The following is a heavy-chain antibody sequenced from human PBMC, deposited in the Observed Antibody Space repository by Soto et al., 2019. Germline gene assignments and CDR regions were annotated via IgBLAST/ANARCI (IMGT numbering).Heavy chain of an antibody. CDR1: GYTFTSYG. D-gene: IGHD3-3*01. CDR3: ARSYSFGVLRFLEWLRLDP. J-gene: IGHJ5*02. CDR2: ISAYNGNT. V-gene: IGHV1-18*01. Sequence: QVHLVQSGAEVKKPGASVKVSCKASGYTFTSYGISWVRQAPGQGLEWMGWISAYNGNTNYAQKLQGRVTMTTDTSTSTAYMELRSLRSDDTAVYYCARSYSFGVLRFLEWLRLDPWGQGTLVTVSS.